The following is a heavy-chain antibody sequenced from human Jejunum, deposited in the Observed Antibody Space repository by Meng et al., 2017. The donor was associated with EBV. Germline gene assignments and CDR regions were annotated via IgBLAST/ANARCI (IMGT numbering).Heavy chain of an antibody. CDR2: ISGSGGFT. V-gene: IGHV3-23*01. CDR1: GFSFSNYA. D-gene: IGHD3-10*01. Sequence: EVQVLESGGGLVQPGGSLRLSCAASGFSFSNYAINWVRQAPGKGLGWVSSISGSGGFTYNTESVKGRFTISRDNSKSTVYLQMNTLRAEDTAVYYCAKSTHDYYGSGAYTAFDYWGQGTLVTVAS. CDR3: AKSTHDYYGSGAYTAFDY. J-gene: IGHJ4*02.